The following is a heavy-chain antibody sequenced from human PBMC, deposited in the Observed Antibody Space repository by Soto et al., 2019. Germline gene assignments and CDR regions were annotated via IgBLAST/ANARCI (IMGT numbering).Heavy chain of an antibody. V-gene: IGHV4-59*01. CDR2: IYYSGST. J-gene: IGHJ5*02. CDR1: GGSISSYY. CDR3: ARRLVSDAVYNWFDP. D-gene: IGHD2-8*02. Sequence: QVQLQESGPGLVKPSETLSLTCTVSGGSISSYYWSWIRPPPGKGLEWIGYIYYSGSTNYNPSLKSRVTISVDTSKNQFSLKLSSVTAADTAVYYCARRLVSDAVYNWFDPWGQGTLVTVSS.